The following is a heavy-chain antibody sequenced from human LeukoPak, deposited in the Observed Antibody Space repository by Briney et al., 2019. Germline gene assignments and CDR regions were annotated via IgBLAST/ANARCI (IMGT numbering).Heavy chain of an antibody. J-gene: IGHJ5*02. CDR2: ISYDGSHK. V-gene: IGHV3-30-3*01. D-gene: IGHD3-10*01. Sequence: GGSLRLSCAASGFTFSTYAMHWVRQAPGKGLEWVAVISYDGSHKYYADSVKGRFTISRDNSKNMLELQMNSLTTEDTAVYYCANGAYFYASGSFHWFDPRGQGTLVTVSP. CDR3: ANGAYFYASGSFHWFDP. CDR1: GFTFSTYA.